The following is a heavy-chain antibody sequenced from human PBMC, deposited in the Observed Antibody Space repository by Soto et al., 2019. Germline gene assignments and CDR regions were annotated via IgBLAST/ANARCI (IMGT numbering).Heavy chain of an antibody. CDR3: AREGPSSYDIPD. Sequence: SETLSLTCTVSGGSIISGDYYWIWIRQPPGKGLEWIGYIYYSGSTYYNPSLKSRVTISVDTSKNQFSLKLSSVTAADTAVYYCAREGPSSYDIPDWGQGTLVTVSS. D-gene: IGHD3-9*01. J-gene: IGHJ4*02. CDR2: IYYSGST. V-gene: IGHV4-30-4*01. CDR1: GGSIISGDYY.